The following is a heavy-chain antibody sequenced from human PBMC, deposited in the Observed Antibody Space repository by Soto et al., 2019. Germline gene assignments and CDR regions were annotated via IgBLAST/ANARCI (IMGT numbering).Heavy chain of an antibody. CDR3: SRTPGDY. CDR2: MNPKSGKT. V-gene: IGHV1-8*02. CDR1: GGTFSSYA. D-gene: IGHD2-15*01. Sequence: GASVKVSCKASGGTFSSYAISWVRQAPGKGLEWMGLMNPKSGKTGYAQKFQGRVSMTRDTSTSTAYMELNSLRSEDTATYYCSRTPGDYWGQGTLVTVSS. J-gene: IGHJ4*02.